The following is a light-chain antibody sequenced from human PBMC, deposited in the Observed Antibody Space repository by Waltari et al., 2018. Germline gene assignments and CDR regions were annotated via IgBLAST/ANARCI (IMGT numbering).Light chain of an antibody. J-gene: IGLJ3*02. CDR2: INSDGSH. V-gene: IGLV4-69*01. CDR3: QTGGHGTWV. CDR1: SVPRTHI. Sequence: QLVLTQSPSASASLGASVKLTCTLSSVPRTHIIACLQQQPEKGPRYLMNINSDGSHNKGVGIPDRFSGSSSGAERYLTISSLQSEDEADYYCQTGGHGTWVFGGGTRLTVL.